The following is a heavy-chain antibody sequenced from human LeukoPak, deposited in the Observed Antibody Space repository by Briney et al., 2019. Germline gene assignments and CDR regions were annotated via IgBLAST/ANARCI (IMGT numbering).Heavy chain of an antibody. Sequence: GESLKISCAASGFTFSSYGIHWVRQAPGKGLEWVAFIQNDGSNKYYVDSVKGRFTISRDNSKNTLYLQMNSLRAEDTAVYHCTKDEIQGVVGAGPGYWGQGTLVTVSS. D-gene: IGHD1-26*01. V-gene: IGHV3-30*02. J-gene: IGHJ4*02. CDR2: IQNDGSNK. CDR3: TKDEIQGVVGAGPGY. CDR1: GFTFSSYG.